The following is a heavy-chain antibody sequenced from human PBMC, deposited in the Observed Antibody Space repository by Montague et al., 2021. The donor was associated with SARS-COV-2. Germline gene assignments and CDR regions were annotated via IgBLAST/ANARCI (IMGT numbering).Heavy chain of an antibody. V-gene: IGHV4-31*02. CDR2: TGST. J-gene: IGHJ4*02. D-gene: IGHD5-18*01. Sequence: TGSTDYNPSLKSRVSMSIDTSRNQFSLKMSSVTAADTAVYYCARDRYGHFDYWGQGTLVSVCS. CDR3: ARDRYGHFDY.